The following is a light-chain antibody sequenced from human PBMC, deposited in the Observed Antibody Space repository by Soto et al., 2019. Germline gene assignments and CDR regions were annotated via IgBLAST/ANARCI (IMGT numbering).Light chain of an antibody. J-gene: IGKJ5*01. CDR2: DAS. CDR1: QNVRSY. Sequence: EIVLTQSPATLSLSPGERATLSCRASQNVRSYLAWYQQKPGQAPRLLIHDASSRATGIPDRFSGSGSGTDFTLTISSLEPEDSAVYYCKKRTNWPTSTFCQGTRLEIK. V-gene: IGKV3-11*01. CDR3: KKRTNWPTST.